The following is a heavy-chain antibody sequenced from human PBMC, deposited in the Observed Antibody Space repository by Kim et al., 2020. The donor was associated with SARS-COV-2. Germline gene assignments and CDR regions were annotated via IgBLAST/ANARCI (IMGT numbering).Heavy chain of an antibody. CDR3: ARGCDTSGYRGYCLDY. CDR1: GFTVISTY. V-gene: IGHV3-53*01. CDR2: IHSGGYT. Sequence: GGSLRLSCAASGFTVISTYMSWVRQAPGMGLEWVSIIHSGGYTYYADSVKGRFTISRDNSKNTLYLQMSSLRPEDTAVYFCARGCDTSGYRGYCLDYWGQGTLVTVSS. D-gene: IGHD3-22*01. J-gene: IGHJ4*02.